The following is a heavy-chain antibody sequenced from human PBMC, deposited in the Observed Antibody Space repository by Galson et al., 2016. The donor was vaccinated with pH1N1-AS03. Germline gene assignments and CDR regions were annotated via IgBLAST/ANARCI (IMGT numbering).Heavy chain of an antibody. CDR1: GYIFTGFY. CDR2: INPNNGVT. V-gene: IGHV1-2*04. D-gene: IGHD1-26*01. J-gene: IGHJ6*02. Sequence: SVKVSCKASGYIFTGFYVHWVRQAPGQGLEWMGWINPNNGVTNYAQKFQAWVTMTRDTSSSTAYMELYGLKSDATAVYYCARDPRGPCSSATCATTYYFGMDVWGQGTTVIVSS. CDR3: ARDPRGPCSSATCATTYYFGMDV.